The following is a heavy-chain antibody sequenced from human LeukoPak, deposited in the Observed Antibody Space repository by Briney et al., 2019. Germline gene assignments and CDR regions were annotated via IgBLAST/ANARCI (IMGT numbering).Heavy chain of an antibody. J-gene: IGHJ4*02. CDR2: ISSSSSYT. CDR1: GFTFSDYY. D-gene: IGHD4-17*01. V-gene: IGHV3-11*06. Sequence: GGSLRLSCAASGFTFSDYYMSWIRQAPGKGLEWVSYISSSSSYTNYADSVKGRFTISRDNAKKSLYMQMNSLRAEDTAVYYCARGDYGDYAAPPDYWGQGTLVTVSS. CDR3: ARGDYGDYAAPPDY.